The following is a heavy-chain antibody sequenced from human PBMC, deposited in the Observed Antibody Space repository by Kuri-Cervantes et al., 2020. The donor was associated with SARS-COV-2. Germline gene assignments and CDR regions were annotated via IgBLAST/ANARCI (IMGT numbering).Heavy chain of an antibody. Sequence: SETLSLTCAVYGGSFSGYYWSWIRQPPGKGLEWIGSIYYSGSTYYNPSLKSRVTISVDTSKNQFSLKLSSVTAADTAVYYCARTGGFGTTVTTWGWFDPWGQGPLVPVSS. V-gene: IGHV4-34*01. CDR2: IYYSGST. J-gene: IGHJ5*02. CDR3: ARTGGFGTTVTTWGWFDP. D-gene: IGHD4-11*01. CDR1: GGSFSGYY.